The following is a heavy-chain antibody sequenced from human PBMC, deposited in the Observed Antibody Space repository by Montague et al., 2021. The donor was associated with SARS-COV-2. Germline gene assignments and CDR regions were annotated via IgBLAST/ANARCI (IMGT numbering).Heavy chain of an antibody. Sequence: SETLSLTCTVSGVSISSRSYYWGRIRQPPGKGLEWIGFKYYSGSTYYNPTLKSRVTISVDTSKNQVSLKLTSVTAADTAVYYCARHLRATTVTSHMYHYAMDVWGQGTTVTVSS. CDR3: ARHLRATTVTSHMYHYAMDV. CDR2: KYYSGST. V-gene: IGHV4-39*01. J-gene: IGHJ6*02. CDR1: GVSISSRSYY. D-gene: IGHD4-11*01.